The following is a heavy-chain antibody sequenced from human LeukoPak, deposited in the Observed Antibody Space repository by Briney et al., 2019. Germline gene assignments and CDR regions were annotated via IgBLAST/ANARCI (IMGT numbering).Heavy chain of an antibody. CDR3: AGRYCSSTSCPFDY. CDR2: IIPIFGTA. Sequence: ASVKVSCKASGYTFTSYGISWVRQAPGQGLEWMGGIIPIFGTANYAQKFQGRVTITTDESTSTAYMELSSLRSEDTAVYYCAGRYCSSTSCPFDYWGQGTLVTVSS. D-gene: IGHD2-2*01. J-gene: IGHJ4*02. CDR1: GYTFTSYG. V-gene: IGHV1-69*05.